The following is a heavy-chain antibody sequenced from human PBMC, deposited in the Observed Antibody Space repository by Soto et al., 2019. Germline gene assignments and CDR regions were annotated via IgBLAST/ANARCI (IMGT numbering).Heavy chain of an antibody. V-gene: IGHV4-31*03. J-gene: IGHJ4*02. Sequence: PSETLSLTCTVSGGSISSGGYYWSWIRQYPGKGLEWIGYIYYSGTTHYNPSLKSRLTMSVDTSKNQFSLKLSSVTAADTAVYYCAREAYGDYSFDYWGQGTLVTVSS. CDR2: IYYSGTT. D-gene: IGHD4-17*01. CDR3: AREAYGDYSFDY. CDR1: GGSISSGGYY.